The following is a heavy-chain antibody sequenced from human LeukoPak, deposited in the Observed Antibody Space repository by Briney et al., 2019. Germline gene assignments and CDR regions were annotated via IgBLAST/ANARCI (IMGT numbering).Heavy chain of an antibody. CDR2: INPSGGST. CDR1: GYTFTSYY. V-gene: IGHV1-46*01. J-gene: IGHJ6*03. D-gene: IGHD6-6*01. Sequence: ASVKVSCKASGYTFTSYYMHWVRQAPGQGLEWMGIINPSGGSTSYAQKFQGRVTMTRGMSTSTVYMELSSLRSEDTAVYYCASSRPSSSSSFHYYYMDVWGKGTTVTVSS. CDR3: ASSRPSSSSSFHYYYMDV.